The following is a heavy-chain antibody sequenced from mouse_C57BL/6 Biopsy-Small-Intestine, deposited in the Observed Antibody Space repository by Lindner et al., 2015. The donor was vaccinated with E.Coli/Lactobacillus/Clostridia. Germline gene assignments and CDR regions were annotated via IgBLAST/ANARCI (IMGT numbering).Heavy chain of an antibody. CDR2: IRSKSNNYGT. D-gene: IGHD4-1*01. CDR1: GFSFNTYA. Sequence: VQLQESGGGLVQPKGSLKLSCAASGFSFNTYAMNWVRQAPGKGLEWVARIRSKSNNYGTYYADSVKDRFTISRDDSESMLYLQMNNLKTEDTAMYYCVRHEDWAWFAYWGQGTLVTVSA. V-gene: IGHV10-1*01. CDR3: VRHEDWAWFAY. J-gene: IGHJ3*01.